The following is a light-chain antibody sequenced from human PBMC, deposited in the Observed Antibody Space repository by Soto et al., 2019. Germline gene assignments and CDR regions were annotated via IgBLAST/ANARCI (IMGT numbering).Light chain of an antibody. Sequence: QSVLTQPPSVSGAPRQRVTISCSGSNSNIGNNAVNWYQQLPGKAPKLLIYYDDLLPSGVSDRFSGSKSGTSASLAISGLQSEDEAGYYCAAWDDSLNGPVFGGGTNSPS. CDR1: NSNIGNNA. J-gene: IGLJ2*01. V-gene: IGLV1-36*01. CDR2: YDD. CDR3: AAWDDSLNGPV.